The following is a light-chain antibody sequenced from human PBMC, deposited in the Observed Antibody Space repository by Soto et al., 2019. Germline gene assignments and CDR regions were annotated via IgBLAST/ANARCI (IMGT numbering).Light chain of an antibody. J-gene: IGLJ2*01. CDR2: RAD. CDR3: AAWDDTLSGLV. Sequence: QSVLTQPPSASGAPGQTDTISCSGRSSNIGSNYVYWYQQLPETAPRLLLYRADQRPSGIPDRFSGSKSGTSASLAISGLRSEDEADYYCAAWDDTLSGLVFGGGTKLTVL. V-gene: IGLV1-47*01. CDR1: SSNIGSNY.